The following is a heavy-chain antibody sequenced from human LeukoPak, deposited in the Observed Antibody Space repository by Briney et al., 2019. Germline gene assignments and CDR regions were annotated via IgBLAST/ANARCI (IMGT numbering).Heavy chain of an antibody. CDR3: AKQKVQGYCTNGVCYGAFDY. CDR1: GFTFSSYA. Sequence: GGSLRLSCAASGFTFSSYAMHWVRQAPGKGLEWVAVISYDGSNKYYADSVKGRFTISRDNSKNTLYLQMNSLRAEDTAVYYCAKQKVQGYCTNGVCYGAFDYWGQGTLVTVSS. J-gene: IGHJ4*02. D-gene: IGHD2-8*01. CDR2: ISYDGSNK. V-gene: IGHV3-30*04.